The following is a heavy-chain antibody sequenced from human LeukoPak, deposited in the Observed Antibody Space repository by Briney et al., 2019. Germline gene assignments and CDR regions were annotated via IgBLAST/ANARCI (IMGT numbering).Heavy chain of an antibody. D-gene: IGHD2-15*01. V-gene: IGHV3-15*01. CDR2: IKSKTDGGTT. CDR1: GFTFSDAW. J-gene: IGHJ4*02. Sequence: GGSLRLSCAASGFTFSDAWMSWVRQAPGKGLEWVGRIKSKTDGGTTDYAAPVKGRFTISRDDSKNTLYLQMNSLKTEDTAVYYCTTAPGGWELRNPYFDYWGQGTLVTVSS. CDR3: TTAPGGWELRNPYFDY.